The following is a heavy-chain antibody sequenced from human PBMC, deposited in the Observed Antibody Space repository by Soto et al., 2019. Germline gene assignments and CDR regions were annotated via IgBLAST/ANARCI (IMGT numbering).Heavy chain of an antibody. Sequence: QVTLKESGPVLVKPTETLTLTCTVSGFSLSNARMGVSWIRQPPGKALEWLAHIFSNDEKSYSTSLKSRLTISKDTSKSQVVLTMTNMDPVVTATYYCARIQCRYYGSGSHRHRRGAFDIWGQGTMVTVSS. D-gene: IGHD3-10*01. V-gene: IGHV2-26*01. CDR3: ARIQCRYYGSGSHRHRRGAFDI. J-gene: IGHJ3*02. CDR1: GFSLSNARMG. CDR2: IFSNDEK.